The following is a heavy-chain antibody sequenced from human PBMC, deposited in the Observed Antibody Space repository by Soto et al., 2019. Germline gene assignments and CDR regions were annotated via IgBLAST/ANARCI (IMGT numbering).Heavy chain of an antibody. Sequence: QVQLVESGGGVVQPGRSLRLSCAASGFTFSSYAMHWVRQAPGKGLEWVAVISYDGSNKYYADSVKGRFTISRDNSKNTLYLQMNRLRDEDTAVYYCASDLAGVYGDYYYYYGMDVWGQGTTVTVSS. D-gene: IGHD4-17*01. CDR2: ISYDGSNK. CDR3: ASDLAGVYGDYYYYYGMDV. CDR1: GFTFSSYA. V-gene: IGHV3-30-3*01. J-gene: IGHJ6*02.